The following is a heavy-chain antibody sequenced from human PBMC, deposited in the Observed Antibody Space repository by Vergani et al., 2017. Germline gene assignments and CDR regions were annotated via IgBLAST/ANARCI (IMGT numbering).Heavy chain of an antibody. J-gene: IGHJ4*02. D-gene: IGHD5-12*01. CDR3: ARGGTRGYSGYGDY. Sequence: EVQLLQSGGGVIQPGGSVRLSCAASGFTFSACPMTWVRQAPGKGLEWVSAISARYPSTYYADSVKGRFTISRDNSKNMLYLQMNSLRAEDTAVYYCARGGTRGYSGYGDYWGQGTLVTVSS. CDR1: GFTFSACP. CDR2: ISARYPST. V-gene: IGHV3-23*01.